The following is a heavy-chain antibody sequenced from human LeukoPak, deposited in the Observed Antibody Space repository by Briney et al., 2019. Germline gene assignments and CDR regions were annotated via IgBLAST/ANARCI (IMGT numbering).Heavy chain of an antibody. Sequence: SETLSLTCAVYGGSFSGYFWSWIRQPPGKGLEWIGEINPSESTNHNPSLKSRVTMSVDTSKNQFSLKLSFVTAADTAVYYCARRYSSGYYYFDYWGQGALVTVSS. CDR3: ARRYSSGYYYFDY. J-gene: IGHJ4*02. CDR2: INPSEST. D-gene: IGHD6-19*01. CDR1: GGSFSGYF. V-gene: IGHV4-34*01.